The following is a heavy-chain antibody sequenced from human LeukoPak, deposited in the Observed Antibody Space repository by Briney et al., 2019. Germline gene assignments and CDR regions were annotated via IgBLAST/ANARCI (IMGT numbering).Heavy chain of an antibody. CDR2: IYSGGST. CDR1: GFTVSSNY. CDR3: ARLERAYVFDI. Sequence: PGGSLRLSCAASGFTVSSNYMSWVRQAPGKGLEWVSVIYSGGSTYYADSVKGRFTISRDNSKNTLYLQMNSLRAEDTAVYYCARLERAYVFDIWGQGTMVTVSS. D-gene: IGHD5-24*01. V-gene: IGHV3-53*01. J-gene: IGHJ3*02.